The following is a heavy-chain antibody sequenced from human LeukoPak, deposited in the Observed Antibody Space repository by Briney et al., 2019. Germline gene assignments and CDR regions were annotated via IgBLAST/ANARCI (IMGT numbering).Heavy chain of an antibody. V-gene: IGHV4-34*01. J-gene: IGHJ4*02. CDR3: ASSGWYGIDY. Sequence: SETLSLTCAVYGGSFSGYYWSWIRQPPGKGLEWIGEISHSGSTNYNPSLKSRVTISVDTSKNQFSLKLSSVTAADTAVYYCASSGWYGIDYWGQGTLVTVSS. CDR2: ISHSGST. CDR1: GGSFSGYY. D-gene: IGHD6-19*01.